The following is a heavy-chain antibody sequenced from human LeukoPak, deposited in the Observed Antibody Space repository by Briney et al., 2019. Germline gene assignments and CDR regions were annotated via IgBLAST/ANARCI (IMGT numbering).Heavy chain of an antibody. CDR3: ATVSPPMAVATYYYYGMDV. V-gene: IGHV1-24*01. CDR2: FDPEDGET. D-gene: IGHD5-12*01. Sequence: ASVKVSCKVSGYTLTELSMHWVRQAPGKGLEWMGGFDPEDGETIYAQKFQGRVTMTEDTSTDTAYMELSSLRSEDTAVYYCATVSPPMAVATYYYYGMDVWGQGTTVTVSS. CDR1: GYTLTELS. J-gene: IGHJ6*02.